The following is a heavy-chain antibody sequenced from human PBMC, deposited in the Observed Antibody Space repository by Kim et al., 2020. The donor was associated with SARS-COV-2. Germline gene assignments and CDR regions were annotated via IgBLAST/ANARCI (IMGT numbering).Heavy chain of an antibody. J-gene: IGHJ6*02. CDR1: GFTFSSYG. CDR3: AKEETLIRRNYGGMDV. V-gene: IGHV3-30*18. CDR2: ISHDGTNT. Sequence: GGSLRLSCAVSGFTFSSYGMHWVRQAPGKGLEWVALISHDGTNTRYGDSVKGRFTISRDNSKNTLYLQLSSLRGEDTAVYFCAKEETLIRRNYGGMDVWGQGTTVIVSS. D-gene: IGHD1-7*01.